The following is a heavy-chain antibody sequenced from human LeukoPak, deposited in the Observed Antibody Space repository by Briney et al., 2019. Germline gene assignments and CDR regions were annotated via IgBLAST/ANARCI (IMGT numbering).Heavy chain of an antibody. CDR2: IIPIFGTA. CDR1: GGTFSSYA. D-gene: IGHD1-20*01. Sequence: SVKVSCKASGGTFSSYAISWVRQAPGQGLEWMGGIIPIFGTATYAQKFQGRVTITADESTSTAYMELSSLRSEDTAVYYCASTPLTGTTELDYYYGMDVWGQGTTVTVSS. J-gene: IGHJ6*02. CDR3: ASTPLTGTTELDYYYGMDV. V-gene: IGHV1-69*13.